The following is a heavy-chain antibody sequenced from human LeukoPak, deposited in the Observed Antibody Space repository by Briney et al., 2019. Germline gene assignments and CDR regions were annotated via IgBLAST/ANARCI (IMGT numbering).Heavy chain of an antibody. CDR1: GFTFSSYA. D-gene: IGHD3-3*01. J-gene: IGHJ4*02. CDR3: ARDQVRSNGITIFGQHDY. CDR2: ISYDGSNK. V-gene: IGHV3-30*01. Sequence: GGSLRLSCAASGFTFSSYAMPWVRQAPGKGLEGLAVISYDGSNKYYADSVKGRFTLSRDNSKNMLYLQMNSLRAEDTAAYYCARDQVRSNGITIFGQHDYWGQGTLVTVSS.